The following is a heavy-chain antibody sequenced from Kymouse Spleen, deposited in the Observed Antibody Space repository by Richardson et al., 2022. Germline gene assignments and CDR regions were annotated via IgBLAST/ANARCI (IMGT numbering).Heavy chain of an antibody. CDR2: IRSKANSYAT. CDR1: GFTFSGSA. V-gene: IGHV3-73*02. J-gene: IGHJ4*02. Sequence: EVQLVESGGGLVQPGGSLKLSCAASGFTFSGSAMHWVRQASGKGLEWVGRIRSKANSYATAYAASVKGRFTISRDDSKNTAYLQMNSLKTEDTAVYYCTRLDSGYDRNFDYWGQGTLVTVSS. CDR3: TRLDSGYDRNFDY. D-gene: IGHD5-12*01.